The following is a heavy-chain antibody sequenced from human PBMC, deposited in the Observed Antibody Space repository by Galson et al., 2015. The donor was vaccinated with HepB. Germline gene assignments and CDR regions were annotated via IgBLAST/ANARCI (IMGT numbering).Heavy chain of an antibody. Sequence: VKVSCKASGGTFSNYALTWVRQAPGQGLEWMGGIIPIFGSPNYAQKFQGRLTITADESTSTVYMELSSLTSEDTAAYYCARDVMEAAPWRWSDPWGQGTLVTVSS. CDR1: GGTFSNYA. CDR3: ARDVMEAAPWRWSDP. J-gene: IGHJ5*02. V-gene: IGHV1-69*13. D-gene: IGHD2-15*01. CDR2: IIPIFGSP.